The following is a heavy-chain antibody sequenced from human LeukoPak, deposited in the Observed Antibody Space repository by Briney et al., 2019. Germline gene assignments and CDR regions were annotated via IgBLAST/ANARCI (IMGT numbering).Heavy chain of an antibody. D-gene: IGHD4-17*01. Sequence: SVKVSCKASGGTFSSYAIIWVRQAPGQGLEWMGRIIPILGIANYAQKFQGRVTITADKSTSTAYMELSSLRSEDTAVYYCARGENDYGDYVDYWGQGTLVTVSS. J-gene: IGHJ4*02. V-gene: IGHV1-69*04. CDR2: IIPILGIA. CDR3: ARGENDYGDYVDY. CDR1: GGTFSSYA.